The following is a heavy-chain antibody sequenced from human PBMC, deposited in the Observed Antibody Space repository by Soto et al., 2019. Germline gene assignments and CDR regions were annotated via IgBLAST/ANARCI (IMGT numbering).Heavy chain of an antibody. D-gene: IGHD5-12*01. CDR2: ISYDGSDK. Sequence: GGSLRLSCRVSGFTFNNSGMHWVRQAPGKGLEWMAVISYDGSDKYYADFVKGRVIISRDNSKNTLNLEMNSVRAEDTATYYCVKDRVPGAYGHYYGMDVWGQGTTVTVSS. V-gene: IGHV3-30*18. CDR3: VKDRVPGAYGHYYGMDV. CDR1: GFTFNNSG. J-gene: IGHJ6*02.